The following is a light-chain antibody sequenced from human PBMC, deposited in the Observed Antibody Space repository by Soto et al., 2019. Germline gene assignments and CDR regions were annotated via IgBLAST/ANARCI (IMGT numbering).Light chain of an antibody. CDR3: QQYNSYST. V-gene: IGKV1-5*03. Sequence: DIQITQSPSTLSASVGDRVTITCRASQRISTWLAWYQQKPGKAPKLLVYKASTLERGVPSRFSGSGSGTEFTLTISSLQPDDFATYYCQQYNSYSTFGQGTKVEIK. J-gene: IGKJ1*01. CDR1: QRISTW. CDR2: KAS.